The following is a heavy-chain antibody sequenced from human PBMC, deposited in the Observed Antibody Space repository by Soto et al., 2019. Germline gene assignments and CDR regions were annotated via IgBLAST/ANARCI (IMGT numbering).Heavy chain of an antibody. CDR2: IKSKTDGGTA. V-gene: IGHV3-15*01. J-gene: IGHJ6*02. Sequence: EVQLVESGGGLVKPWGSLRLSCAASGFTFSDAWMSWVRQAPGKGLEWVGRIKSKTDGGTADYAAPVKGRFTFSRDDSKNKMYLQLNSLKTEDTAVYFCTTDVYCSSNRSWVDVWGQGTTVTVSS. CDR3: TTDVYCSSNRSWVDV. CDR1: GFTFSDAW. D-gene: IGHD2-2*01.